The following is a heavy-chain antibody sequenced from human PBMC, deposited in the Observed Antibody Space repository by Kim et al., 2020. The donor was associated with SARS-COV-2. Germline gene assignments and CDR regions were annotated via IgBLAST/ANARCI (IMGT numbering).Heavy chain of an antibody. J-gene: IGHJ3*02. CDR3: VRDRMGGAFDI. CDR1: GFTFSAYD. V-gene: IGHV3-48*02. D-gene: IGHD3-16*01. CDR2: ITKSSATI. Sequence: GGSLRLSCATSGFTFSAYDMNWFRQAPGKGLEWLSFITKSSATIYYADSVQGRFTISRDNAKNSLYLQMNSLRDEDTALYYCVRDRMGGAFDIWGQGTMV.